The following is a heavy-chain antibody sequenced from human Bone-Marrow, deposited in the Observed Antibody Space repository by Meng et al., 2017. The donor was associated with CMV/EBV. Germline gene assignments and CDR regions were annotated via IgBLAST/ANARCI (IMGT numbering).Heavy chain of an antibody. CDR3: ARSYSSSWSSFFAPSDY. J-gene: IGHJ4*02. CDR1: GFTFSSYA. Sequence: GGSLRLSCAASGFTFSSYAMHWVRQAPGKGLEWVAVISYDGSNKYYADSVKGRFTISRDNSKNTLYLQMNSLRAEDTAVYYCARSYSSSWSSFFAPSDYWGQGTLVTVSS. CDR2: ISYDGSNK. V-gene: IGHV3-30-3*01. D-gene: IGHD6-13*01.